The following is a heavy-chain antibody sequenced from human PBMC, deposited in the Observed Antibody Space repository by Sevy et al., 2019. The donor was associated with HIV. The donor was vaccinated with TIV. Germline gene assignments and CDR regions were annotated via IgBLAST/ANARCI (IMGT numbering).Heavy chain of an antibody. D-gene: IGHD3-22*01. Sequence: GGSLRLSCAASGFTFSSYAMHWVRQAPGKGLEWVSGINWNADNTGYADSLKGRFTISRDNAKNSLYLEINSLRAEDTALYYCARSTYYYDTTGYGAFDLWGQGTLVTVSS. CDR2: INWNADNT. CDR3: ARSTYYYDTTGYGAFDL. V-gene: IGHV3-20*04. J-gene: IGHJ3*01. CDR1: GFTFSSYA.